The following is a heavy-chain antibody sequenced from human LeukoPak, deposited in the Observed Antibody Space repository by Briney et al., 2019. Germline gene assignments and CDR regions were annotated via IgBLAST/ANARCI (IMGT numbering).Heavy chain of an antibody. CDR2: IWYDGSNK. CDR1: GFPFSSYS. D-gene: IGHD2-15*01. CDR3: ARGPLYYFDY. Sequence: GGSLRLSCAASGFPFSSYSMTWVRQAPGKGLEWVAVIWYDGSNKYYADSVKGRFTISRDNSKNTLYLQMNSLRAEDTAVYYCARGPLYYFDYWGQGTLVTVSS. J-gene: IGHJ4*02. V-gene: IGHV3-33*08.